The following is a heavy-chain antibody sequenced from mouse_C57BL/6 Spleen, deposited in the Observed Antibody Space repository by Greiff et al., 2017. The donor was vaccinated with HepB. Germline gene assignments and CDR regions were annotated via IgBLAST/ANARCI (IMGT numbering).Heavy chain of an antibody. CDR2: IYPGSGST. J-gene: IGHJ3*01. Sequence: QVQLQQPGAELVKPGASVKMSCKASGYTFTSYWITWVKQRPGQGLEWMGDIYPGSGSTNYNEKFKSKATLTVDTSSSTAYMQLSSLTSEGAAVYFCVHVNYAWCAYCGQGPLVTVSA. CDR3: VHVNYAWCAY. V-gene: IGHV1-55*01. CDR1: GYTFTSYW. D-gene: IGHD1-1*01.